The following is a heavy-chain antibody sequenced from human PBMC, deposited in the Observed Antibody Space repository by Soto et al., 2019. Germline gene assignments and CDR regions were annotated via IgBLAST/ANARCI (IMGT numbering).Heavy chain of an antibody. CDR1: GFSFNTYA. CDR3: ASDPGIAAAGMDY. J-gene: IGHJ4*02. V-gene: IGHV3-48*04. CDR2: ISSSSSRI. D-gene: IGHD6-25*01. Sequence: EVQLVESGGGLIQPGGSLRLSCAASGFSFNTYAMNWVRQAAGQGLEWISYISSSSSRIYYADSGKGRFTLSRDNAKNSLYLHMNSLRAEDTAVYYCASDPGIAAAGMDYWGQGTLVTVSS.